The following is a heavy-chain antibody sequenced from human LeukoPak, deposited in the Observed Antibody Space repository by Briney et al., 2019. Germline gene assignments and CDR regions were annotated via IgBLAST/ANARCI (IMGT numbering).Heavy chain of an antibody. D-gene: IGHD3/OR15-3a*01. CDR1: GGSISSSYW. V-gene: IGHV4-4*02. CDR2: IYHSGST. Sequence: SSETLSLTCAVSGGSISSSYWWTWVRQPPGKGLEWIGEIYHSGSTNYNPSLKSRLTISVDKSKNQFSLKLSSVTAADTAVYYCARSYWTGYHHLDFWGQGTLVTVSS. J-gene: IGHJ4*02. CDR3: ARSYWTGYHHLDF.